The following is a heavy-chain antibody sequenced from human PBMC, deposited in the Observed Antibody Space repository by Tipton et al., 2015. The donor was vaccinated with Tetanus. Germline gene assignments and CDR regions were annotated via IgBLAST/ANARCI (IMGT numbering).Heavy chain of an antibody. CDR2: IYYSGST. V-gene: IGHV4-59*08. J-gene: IGHJ4*02. CDR3: ARVRRVFGVAYLDY. CDR1: GGSIGSYY. Sequence: TLSLTCTVSGGSIGSYYWSWIRQPPGKGLEWIGYIYYSGSTNYNPSLKSRVTISVDTSKNQFSLKLSSVTAADTAVYYCARVRRVFGVAYLDYWGQGTLVTVSS. D-gene: IGHD3-3*01.